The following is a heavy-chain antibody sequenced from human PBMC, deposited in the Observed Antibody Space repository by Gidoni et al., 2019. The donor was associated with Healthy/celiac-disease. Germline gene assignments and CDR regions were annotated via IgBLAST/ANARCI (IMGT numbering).Heavy chain of an antibody. J-gene: IGHJ3*02. CDR3: AKTWRSHDAFDI. CDR1: GFPFSSYA. Sequence: EVQLLESGGGLVQPGGSLRFSCAASGFPFSSYAMSWVRQAPGKGLEWVSAISGSGGSTYYADSVKGRFTISRDNSKNTLYLQMNSLRAEDTAVYYCAKTWRSHDAFDIWGQGTMVTVSS. V-gene: IGHV3-23*01. CDR2: ISGSGGST.